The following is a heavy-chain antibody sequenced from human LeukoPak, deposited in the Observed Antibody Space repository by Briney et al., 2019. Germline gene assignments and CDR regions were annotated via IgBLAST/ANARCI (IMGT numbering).Heavy chain of an antibody. J-gene: IGHJ4*02. CDR3: ARGVLDCSGGSCYGY. D-gene: IGHD2-15*01. CDR2: ISGSGGST. V-gene: IGHV3-23*01. Sequence: PGGSLRLSCAASGFTFSSYAMSWVRQAPGKGLEWVSAISGSGGSTYYADSVKGRFTISRDNSKNTLYLQMNSLRAEDTAVYYCARGVLDCSGGSCYGYWGQGTLVTVSS. CDR1: GFTFSSYA.